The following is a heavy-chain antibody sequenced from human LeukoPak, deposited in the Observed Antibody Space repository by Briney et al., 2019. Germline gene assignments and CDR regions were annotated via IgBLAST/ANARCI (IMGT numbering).Heavy chain of an antibody. CDR1: GGSISSYY. J-gene: IGHJ4*02. D-gene: IGHD6-13*01. Sequence: SVTLSLTCTVSGGSISSYYWSWIRQPAGKGLEWIGRIYTSGSTNYNPSLKSRVTISVDKSKNQFSLKLSSVTAADTAVYYCARIAPSIAAAGTSRGGFDYWGQGTLVTVSS. CDR3: ARIAPSIAAAGTSRGGFDY. CDR2: IYTSGST. V-gene: IGHV4-4*07.